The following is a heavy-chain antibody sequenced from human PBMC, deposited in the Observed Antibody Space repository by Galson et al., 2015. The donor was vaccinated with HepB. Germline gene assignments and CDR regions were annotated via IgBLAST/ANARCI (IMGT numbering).Heavy chain of an antibody. D-gene: IGHD4/OR15-4a*01. Sequence: SLRLSCAASGFTFSSYLMSWVRQAPGKGLEWVANIKQDGSEKYYVDSVKGRFTISRDNAKNSLYLQMNSLRAEDTAVYYCARGVLFPWGQGTLVTVSS. CDR3: ARGVLFP. CDR2: IKQDGSEK. CDR1: GFTFSSYL. J-gene: IGHJ5*02. V-gene: IGHV3-7*03.